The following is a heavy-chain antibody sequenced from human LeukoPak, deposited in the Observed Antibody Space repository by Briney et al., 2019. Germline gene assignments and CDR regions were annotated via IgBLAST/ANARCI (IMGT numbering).Heavy chain of an antibody. CDR2: ISAYNGNT. D-gene: IGHD1-26*01. J-gene: IGHJ4*02. CDR3: ASRGSISGRYDFDY. CDR1: GYTFTSYG. Sequence: ASVKVSCKASGYTFTSYGISWVRQAPGQGLEWMGWISAYNGNTNYAQKLQGRVTMTTDTSTSTAYMELRSLRSDDTAVYYCASRGSISGRYDFDYWGQGALVTVSS. V-gene: IGHV1-18*01.